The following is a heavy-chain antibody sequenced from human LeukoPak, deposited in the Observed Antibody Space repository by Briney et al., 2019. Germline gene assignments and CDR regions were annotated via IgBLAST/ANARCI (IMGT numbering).Heavy chain of an antibody. J-gene: IGHJ5*02. D-gene: IGHD3-10*01. Sequence: SETLSLTCTVSGGSISSSSYYWGWIRQPPGKGLEWIGSIYYSGSTYYNPSLKSRVTISVDTSKNQFSLKLSSVTAADTAVYYCARHWSGLLWFGFVGFDPWGQGTLVTVSS. V-gene: IGHV4-39*01. CDR3: ARHWSGLLWFGFVGFDP. CDR2: IYYSGST. CDR1: GGSISSSSYY.